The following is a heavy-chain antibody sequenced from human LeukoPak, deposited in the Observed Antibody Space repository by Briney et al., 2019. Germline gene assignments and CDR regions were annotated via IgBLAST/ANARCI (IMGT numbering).Heavy chain of an antibody. J-gene: IGHJ6*02. D-gene: IGHD2-21*01. V-gene: IGHV6-1*01. CDR2: TYYRSKWYN. Sequence: SQTLSLTCAISGDSVSSNSAAWNWIRQSPSRGLEWLGRTYYRSKWYNDYAVSVKSRITINPDTSKNQFSLQLNSVTPEDTAVYYCARDRGSQRTVIYYGMDVWGQGTTVTVSS. CDR3: ARDRGSQRTVIYYGMDV. CDR1: GDSVSSNSAA.